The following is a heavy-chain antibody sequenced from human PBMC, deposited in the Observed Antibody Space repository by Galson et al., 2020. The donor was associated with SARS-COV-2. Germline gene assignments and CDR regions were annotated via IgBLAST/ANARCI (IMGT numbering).Heavy chain of an antibody. V-gene: IGHV3-9*01. J-gene: IGHJ4*02. CDR2: ISWNSGSI. Sequence: GGSLRLSCAASGFTFDDYAMHWVRQAPGKGLEWVSGISWNSGSIGYADSVKGRFTISRDNAKNSLYLQMNSLRAEDTALYYCAKGAPYTAMVMVNFDYWGQGTLVTVSS. D-gene: IGHD5-18*01. CDR3: AKGAPYTAMVMVNFDY. CDR1: GFTFDDYA.